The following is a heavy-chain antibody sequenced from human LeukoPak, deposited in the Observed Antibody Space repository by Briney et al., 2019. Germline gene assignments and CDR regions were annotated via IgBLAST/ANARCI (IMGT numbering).Heavy chain of an antibody. Sequence: GASLQISSKGSGYSFTSYWIGWGGPMPGKGLEWMGIIYPGDSDTRYSPSFQGHVTISADKSITTAYLQWSSLKASDTAMYYCARQAAAGTTWGHGTLVTVSS. CDR3: ARQAAAGTT. J-gene: IGHJ5*01. CDR1: GYSFTSYW. CDR2: IYPGDSDT. V-gene: IGHV5-51*01. D-gene: IGHD6-13*01.